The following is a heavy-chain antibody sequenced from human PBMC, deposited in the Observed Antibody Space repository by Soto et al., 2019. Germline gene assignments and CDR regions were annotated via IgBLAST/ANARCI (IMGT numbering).Heavy chain of an antibody. CDR3: AKGLRYFDWLLGLNWFDP. J-gene: IGHJ5*01. Sequence: PGGSLRLSCAASGFTFSSYGMHWVRQAPGKGLEWVAVISYDGSNKYYADSVKGRFTISRDNSKNTLYLQMNSLRAEDTAVYYCAKGLRYFDWLLGLNWFDPWGQGTMVTVSS. CDR2: ISYDGSNK. CDR1: GFTFSSYG. D-gene: IGHD3-9*01. V-gene: IGHV3-30*18.